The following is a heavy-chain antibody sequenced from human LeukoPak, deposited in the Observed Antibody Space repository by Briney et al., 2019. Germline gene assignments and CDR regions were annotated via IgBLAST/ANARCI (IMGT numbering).Heavy chain of an antibody. V-gene: IGHV1-18*04. CDR1: GYIFTSNG. D-gene: IGHD3-16*01. CDR2: ISTFNGYT. J-gene: IGHJ4*02. CDR3: ARGEFYYDL. Sequence: ASVKVSCKPSGYIFTSNGISWVRQAPGQGLEWMGWISTFNGYTNYAKNLQGRVTMTRDTSTRTVYMEMTNMRSDDTAVYYCARGEFYYDLWGQGTLVTVSS.